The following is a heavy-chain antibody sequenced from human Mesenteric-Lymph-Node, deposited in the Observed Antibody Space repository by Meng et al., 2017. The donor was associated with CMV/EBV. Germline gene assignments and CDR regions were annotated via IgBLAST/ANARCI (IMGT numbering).Heavy chain of an antibody. CDR1: EFSFSTYW. V-gene: IGHV3-7*01. Sequence: GESLKISCAGYEFSFSTYWMNWVRHSPGKGLEWVANIKQDGSETNYMGSVKGRFTISRDNAKKSLYLQMISLTAEDTAVYFCARGSGESRPYYHYSYSGMDVWGQGTTVTVSS. D-gene: IGHD3-10*01. CDR3: ARGSGESRPYYHYSYSGMDV. J-gene: IGHJ6*01. CDR2: IKQDGSET.